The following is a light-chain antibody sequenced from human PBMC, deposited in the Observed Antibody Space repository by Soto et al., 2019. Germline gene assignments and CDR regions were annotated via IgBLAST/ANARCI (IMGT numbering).Light chain of an antibody. V-gene: IGKV3-20*01. Sequence: EIVLTQSPGTLSLSPGERATLSCRASQSINSRYLAWYQQKPGQAPRLLIYGESNRAAGIPDRFSGTGSGTDFTLTISRLEPEDFAVFYCQQYGSSPLTFGQGTKVEIK. CDR1: QSINSRY. CDR3: QQYGSSPLT. J-gene: IGKJ1*01. CDR2: GES.